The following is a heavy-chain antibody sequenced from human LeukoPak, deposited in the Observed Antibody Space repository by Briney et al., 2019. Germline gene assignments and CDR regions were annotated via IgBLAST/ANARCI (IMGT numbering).Heavy chain of an antibody. D-gene: IGHD3-10*01. CDR2: IWYDGSNK. CDR1: GFTFSSYG. Sequence: PGRSLRLSCAASGFTFSSYGMHWVRQAPGKGLEMVAVIWYDGSNKYYADSLKGRFTISRDNSKNTLYLQMNSLRAEDTAVYYCAREMGMVRGVKRYNWFDPWGQGTLVTVSS. J-gene: IGHJ5*02. V-gene: IGHV3-33*01. CDR3: AREMGMVRGVKRYNWFDP.